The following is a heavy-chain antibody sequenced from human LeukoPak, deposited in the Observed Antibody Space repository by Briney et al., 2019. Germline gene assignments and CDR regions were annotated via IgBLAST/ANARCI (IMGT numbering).Heavy chain of an antibody. D-gene: IGHD3-22*01. CDR2: IYSGGSP. V-gene: IGHV3-53*01. Sequence: GGSLRLSCAASGFTFSTNYMSWVRQAPGKGLEWVSVIYSGGSPYYADSVEGRFTISRDNSKNTLYLQMNSLRAEDTAVYYCARDLNYYDSSGYGHWGQGTLVTVSS. CDR3: ARDLNYYDSSGYGH. CDR1: GFTFSTNY. J-gene: IGHJ4*02.